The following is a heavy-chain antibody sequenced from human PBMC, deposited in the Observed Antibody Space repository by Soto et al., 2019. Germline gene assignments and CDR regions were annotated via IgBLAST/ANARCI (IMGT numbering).Heavy chain of an antibody. D-gene: IGHD2-2*01. CDR3: ALDCSSTSPLPPGMDV. V-gene: IGHV3-23*01. CDR2: ISGSGGST. Sequence: PGGSLRLSCAASGFTFSSYAMSWVRQAPGKGLEWVSAISGSGGSTYYADSVKGRFTISRDNSKNTLYLQMNSLRAEDTAVYYCALDCSSTSPLPPGMDVWGQGTTVTVSS. J-gene: IGHJ6*02. CDR1: GFTFSSYA.